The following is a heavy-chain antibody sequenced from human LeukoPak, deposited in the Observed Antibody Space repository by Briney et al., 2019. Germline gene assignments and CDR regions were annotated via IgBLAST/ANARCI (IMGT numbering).Heavy chain of an antibody. Sequence: ASVKVSCKASGYTFTDYYMHWVQQAPGKGLEWMGRIDPEDDETIYAEKFQGRVTISVDTSTDTAYMELSSLRSEDTAVYYCATDSGYCSSVRCDPRPLEYWGQGTLVTVSS. V-gene: IGHV1-69-2*01. J-gene: IGHJ4*02. D-gene: IGHD2-2*01. CDR2: IDPEDDET. CDR3: ATDSGYCSSVRCDPRPLEY. CDR1: GYTFTDYY.